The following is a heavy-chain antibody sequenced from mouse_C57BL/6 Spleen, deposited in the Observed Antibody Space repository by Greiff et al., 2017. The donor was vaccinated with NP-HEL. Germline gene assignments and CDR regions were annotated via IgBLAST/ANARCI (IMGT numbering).Heavy chain of an antibody. CDR3: ARPVVQYYYAMDY. CDR1: GYTFTSYW. Sequence: VQLQQPGAELVKPGASVKLSCKASGYTFTSYWMHWVKQRPGQGLEWIGMIHPNSGSTNYNEKFKSKATLTVDKSSSTAYMQLSSLTSEDSAVYYCARPVVQYYYAMDYWGQGTSVTVSS. CDR2: IHPNSGST. J-gene: IGHJ4*01. D-gene: IGHD1-1*01. V-gene: IGHV1-64*01.